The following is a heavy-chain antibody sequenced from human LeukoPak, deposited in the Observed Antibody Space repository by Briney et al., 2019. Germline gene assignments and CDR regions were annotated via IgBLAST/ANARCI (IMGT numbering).Heavy chain of an antibody. J-gene: IGHJ4*02. CDR2: IYYSGST. CDR3: ARIAVAGTGLVY. V-gene: IGHV4-31*03. CDR1: GGSISSGGYY. D-gene: IGHD6-19*01. Sequence: SETLSLTCTVSGGSISSGGYYWSWIRQHPGKGLEWIGYIYYSGSTYYNPSLKSRVTISVDTSKNQFSLKLSSVTAADTAVYYCARIAVAGTGLVYWGQGTLSPSPQ.